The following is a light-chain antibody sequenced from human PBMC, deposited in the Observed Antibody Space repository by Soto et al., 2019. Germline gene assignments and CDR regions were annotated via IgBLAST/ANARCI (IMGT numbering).Light chain of an antibody. Sequence: ENVLTQSPGTLSLSPGERATVSCRASQSITGSYLAWYQQTPGQAHRLLIYGASSRATGVPDRFSGSGSGTDFTLTISRLEPEDFAVYYCQQYYSIPLTFGGGTKVDIK. V-gene: IGKV3-20*01. CDR1: QSITGSY. J-gene: IGKJ4*01. CDR2: GAS. CDR3: QQYYSIPLT.